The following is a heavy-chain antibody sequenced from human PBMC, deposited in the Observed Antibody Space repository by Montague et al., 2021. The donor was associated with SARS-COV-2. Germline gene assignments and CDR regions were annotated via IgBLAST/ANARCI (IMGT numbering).Heavy chain of an antibody. CDR3: AKQRGTITTTFDY. D-gene: IGHD1-1*01. V-gene: IGHV3-23*01. J-gene: IGHJ4*02. CDR2: ISGSGGT. CDR1: GFTFNTYG. Sequence: SLRLSCSASGFTFNTYGVSWVRQAPGQGLEWVSCISGSGGTYYAGSVKGRFAISSDTSNNKLYLQMNSLRAEDTAIYYCAKQRGTITTTFDYWGQGSLVTVSS.